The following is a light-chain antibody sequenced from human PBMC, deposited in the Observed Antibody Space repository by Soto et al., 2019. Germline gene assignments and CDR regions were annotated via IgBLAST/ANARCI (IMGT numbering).Light chain of an antibody. V-gene: IGKV1-39*01. CDR2: AAS. CDR1: HNIRTY. CDR3: QQTYSTPSYT. Sequence: DIQMTQSPSSLTACLAHKVTITCRASHNIRTYLNWYRQKPGKAPELLIYAASSLHSGVPSRFSGSGSGTDFTLTISSLQPEDFATYSCQQTYSTPSYTFGQGTK. J-gene: IGKJ2*01.